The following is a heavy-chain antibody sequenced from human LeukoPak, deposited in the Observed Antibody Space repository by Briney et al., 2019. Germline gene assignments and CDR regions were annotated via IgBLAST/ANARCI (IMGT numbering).Heavy chain of an antibody. Sequence: SETLSLTCTVSGGSISSGSYYWSWIRQPAGKGLEWIGRIYTSGSTNYNPSLKSRVTISVDTSKNQFSLKLSSVTAADTAVYYCARDPQGYCSSTSCYKYYYYYMDVWGKATTVTVSS. CDR1: GGSISSGSYY. CDR2: IYTSGST. CDR3: ARDPQGYCSSTSCYKYYYYYMDV. V-gene: IGHV4-61*02. D-gene: IGHD2-2*02. J-gene: IGHJ6*03.